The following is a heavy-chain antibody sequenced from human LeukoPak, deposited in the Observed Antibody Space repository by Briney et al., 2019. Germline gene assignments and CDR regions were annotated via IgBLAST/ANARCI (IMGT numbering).Heavy chain of an antibody. Sequence: PSETLSLTCTVSGGSISSYYWSWIRQPPGKGLEWIGYIYYSGSTNYNPSLKSRVTMSVDTSKNQFSLKLSSVTAADTAVYYCARVRYCSNTSCQRSLGQYYFDYWGQGTLVTVSS. CDR2: IYYSGST. J-gene: IGHJ4*02. CDR1: GGSISSYY. V-gene: IGHV4-59*12. D-gene: IGHD2-2*01. CDR3: ARVRYCSNTSCQRSLGQYYFDY.